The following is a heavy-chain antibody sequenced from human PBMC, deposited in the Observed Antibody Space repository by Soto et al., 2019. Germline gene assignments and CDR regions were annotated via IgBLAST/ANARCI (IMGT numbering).Heavy chain of an antibody. CDR3: ARSIDS. CDR2: IFYIGST. J-gene: IGHJ5*01. V-gene: IGHV4-31*11. Sequence: SETMSLTCAVSGGNISSGGYSWSWIRQHPGKGLEWIGYIFYIGSTYYNPSLKSRVTISVDTSKNQFSLKLSSVTAADTAVYYCARSIDSWGQGTLVTVSS. CDR1: GGNISSGGYS.